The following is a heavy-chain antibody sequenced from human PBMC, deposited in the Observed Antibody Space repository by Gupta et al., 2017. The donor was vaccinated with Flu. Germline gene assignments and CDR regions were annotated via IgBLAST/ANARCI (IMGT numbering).Heavy chain of an antibody. Sequence: WVRQAPGQGLEWMGRINPNSGGTNYAQKFQGRVTMTRDTSISTAYMELSRLRSDDTAVYYCARQGACSSTSCSQSDAFDIWGQGTMVTVSS. V-gene: IGHV1-2*06. D-gene: IGHD2-2*01. CDR3: ARQGACSSTSCSQSDAFDI. J-gene: IGHJ3*02. CDR2: INPNSGGT.